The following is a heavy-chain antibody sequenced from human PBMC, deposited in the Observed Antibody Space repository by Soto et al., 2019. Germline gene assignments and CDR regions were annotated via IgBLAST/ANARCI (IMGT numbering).Heavy chain of an antibody. Sequence: PGGSLRLSCAASGFTFSSYAMHWVRQAPGKGLDWVAVISYDGGNKYYADSVEGRFTISRDNSKKTLYLQMNSLRPEDTAVYYCARNRTVAGTPEYDYWGQGTLVTVSS. V-gene: IGHV3-30-3*01. CDR3: ARNRTVAGTPEYDY. D-gene: IGHD6-19*01. J-gene: IGHJ4*02. CDR2: ISYDGGNK. CDR1: GFTFSSYA.